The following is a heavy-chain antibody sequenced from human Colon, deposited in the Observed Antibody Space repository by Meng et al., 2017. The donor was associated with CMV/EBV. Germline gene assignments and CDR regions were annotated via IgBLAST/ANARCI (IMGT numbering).Heavy chain of an antibody. CDR3: ATDITYYNFWSAGAS. CDR2: ISAYNGNT. CDR1: CYTFTSYS. J-gene: IGHJ5*02. V-gene: IGHV1-18*01. Sequence: ASVKVSCKTSCYTFTSYSISWVRQAPGQGLEWMGWISAYNGNTKSAQKFHDRVTMTTDTSTSTAYMELRSLTSDDTAIYYCATDITYYNFWSAGASWGQGTLVTVSS. D-gene: IGHD3-3*01.